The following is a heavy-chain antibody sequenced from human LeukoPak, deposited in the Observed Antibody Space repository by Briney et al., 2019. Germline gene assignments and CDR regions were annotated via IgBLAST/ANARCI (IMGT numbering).Heavy chain of an antibody. CDR2: IYYSGNT. V-gene: IGHV4-59*08. Sequence: PSETLSLTCTVSSGSMNSYYWSWIRQPPGKGLEWIGYIYYSGNTNYNPSLKSRVTISVDTSKNRFSLKLSSVTAADTAVYHCARLRYSNIGYSSPIDYWGQGTLVTVSS. CDR3: ARLRYSNIGYSSPIDY. D-gene: IGHD5-18*01. J-gene: IGHJ4*02. CDR1: SGSMNSYY.